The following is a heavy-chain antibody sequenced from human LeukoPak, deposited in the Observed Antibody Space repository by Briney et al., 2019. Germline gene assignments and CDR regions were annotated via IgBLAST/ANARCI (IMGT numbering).Heavy chain of an antibody. D-gene: IGHD1-20*01. Sequence: SETLSLTCTVSGGSISSYYWSWIRQPPGKGLEWIGYIYYSGSTNYNPSLKSRVTISVDTSKNQFSLKLSSVTAADTAVYYCARVGITGTTFGWFGPWGQGTLVTVSS. CDR1: GGSISSYY. V-gene: IGHV4-59*01. CDR3: ARVGITGTTFGWFGP. J-gene: IGHJ5*02. CDR2: IYYSGST.